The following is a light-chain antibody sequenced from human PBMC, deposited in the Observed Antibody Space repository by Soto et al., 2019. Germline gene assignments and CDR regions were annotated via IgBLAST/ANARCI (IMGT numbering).Light chain of an antibody. CDR2: DAS. J-gene: IGKJ1*01. Sequence: EIVLTQSPGTLSLSPGEIATLSFRASQSVISYLAWYQQKPGQPPRLLIYDASKRATGIPARFSGSGSGTDFTLTISSLQPDDFATYYCQHYNSYSEAFGQGTKVDIK. CDR1: QSVISY. V-gene: IGKV3-11*01. CDR3: QHYNSYSEA.